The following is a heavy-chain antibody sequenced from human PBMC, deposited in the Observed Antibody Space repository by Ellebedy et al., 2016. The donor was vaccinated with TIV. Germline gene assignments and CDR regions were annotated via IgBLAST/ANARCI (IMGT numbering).Heavy chain of an antibody. CDR2: ISGIGST. CDR3: ASWHTPNQYHGMDV. CDR1: GFTFSSYA. V-gene: IGHV3-23*01. Sequence: GESLKISCKAFGFTFSSYAMTWVRQAPGKGLEWVSGISGIGSTYYADSVKGRFTISRDNSKNTLYLQMNSLRGEDTAVYYCASWHTPNQYHGMDVWGQGTTVTVSS. D-gene: IGHD6-13*01. J-gene: IGHJ6*02.